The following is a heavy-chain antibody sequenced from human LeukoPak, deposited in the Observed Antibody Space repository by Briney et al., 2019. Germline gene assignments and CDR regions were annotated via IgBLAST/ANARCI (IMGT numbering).Heavy chain of an antibody. J-gene: IGHJ4*02. CDR1: GYTFTKYG. CDR3: ARDIEAGIGYGDY. Sequence: GTSVKVSCKTSGYTFTKYGISWVRQAPGQGLEWMGWISPSRGNTDYAQKLQGRVTMTTDTSTSTDYMELRGLRSDDTAVYYCARDIEAGIGYGDYWGQGTLVTVSS. D-gene: IGHD6-19*01. CDR2: ISPSRGNT. V-gene: IGHV1-18*01.